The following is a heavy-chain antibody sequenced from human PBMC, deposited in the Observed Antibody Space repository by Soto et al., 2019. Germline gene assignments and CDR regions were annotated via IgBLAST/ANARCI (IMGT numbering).Heavy chain of an antibody. CDR3: AHRRVGGAQPPYSCGMYV. V-gene: IGHV2-5*02. Sequence: QITLKESGPPLVKPTQTLTLTCTFSGFSLSPSGVGVGWIRQPPGKALEWLALIYWDDDKRYSPSLKSRLTLTKDTAKNQVVLTMSTVDPVDTATYFCAHRRVGGAQPPYSCGMYVWGQGTTVTVSS. CDR2: IYWDDDK. J-gene: IGHJ6*02. CDR1: GFSLSPSGVG. D-gene: IGHD1-26*01.